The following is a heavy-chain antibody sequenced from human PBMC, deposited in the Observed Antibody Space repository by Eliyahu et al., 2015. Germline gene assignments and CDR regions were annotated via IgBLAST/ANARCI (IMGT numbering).Heavy chain of an antibody. J-gene: IGHJ4*02. CDR2: ISSSRSTI. CDR3: ARDSDWYPSSFDY. CDR1: XFXFSSYN. D-gene: IGHD3-9*01. V-gene: IGHV3-48*02. Sequence: EVQLVEXGGGLVQPGGSLRLSCAASXFXFSSYNINWVXQAPGKGLEWVSYISSSRSTIXYADXVKGRFIISRDNAKNSLYLQMNSLRDEDTAVYYCARDSDWYPSSFDYWGQGTLVTVSS.